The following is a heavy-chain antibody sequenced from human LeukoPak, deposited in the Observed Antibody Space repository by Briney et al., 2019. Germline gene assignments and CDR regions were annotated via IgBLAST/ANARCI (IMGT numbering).Heavy chain of an antibody. V-gene: IGHV3-21*01. CDR3: AKRGFGVNYYMDV. J-gene: IGHJ6*03. CDR1: GFTFSSYS. D-gene: IGHD3-10*01. Sequence: GGSLRLSCAASGFTFSSYSMNWVRQAPGKGLEWVSSISSSSSYIYYADSVKGRFTISRDNAKNSLYLQMNSLRAEDTAVYYCAKRGFGVNYYMDVWGKGTTVTVSS. CDR2: ISSSSSYI.